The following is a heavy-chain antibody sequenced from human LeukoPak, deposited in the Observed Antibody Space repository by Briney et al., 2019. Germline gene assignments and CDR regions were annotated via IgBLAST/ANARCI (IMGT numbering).Heavy chain of an antibody. D-gene: IGHD6-6*01. J-gene: IGHJ4*02. CDR3: ARYIPARPGFDY. CDR2: IYYSGST. Sequence: SETLSLTCTVSGGSISSYYWSWIRQPPGKGLEWIGYIYYSGSTDYNPSLKSRVTISVDASKNQFSLKLSSVTAADTAVYYCARYIPARPGFDYWGQGTLVTVSS. CDR1: GGSISSYY. V-gene: IGHV4-59*01.